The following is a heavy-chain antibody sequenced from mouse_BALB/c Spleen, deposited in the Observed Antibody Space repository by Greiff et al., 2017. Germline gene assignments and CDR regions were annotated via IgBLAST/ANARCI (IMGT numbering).Heavy chain of an antibody. D-gene: IGHD2-4*01. CDR2: ISSGSSTI. CDR3: ARGGLRLSSAMDY. Sequence: EVKVVESGGGLVQPGGSRKLSCAASGFTFSSFGMHWVRQAPEKGLEWVAYISSGSSTIYYADTVKGRFTISRDNPKNTLFLQMTSLRSEDTAMYYCARGGLRLSSAMDYWGQGTSVTVSS. CDR1: GFTFSSFG. J-gene: IGHJ4*01. V-gene: IGHV5-17*02.